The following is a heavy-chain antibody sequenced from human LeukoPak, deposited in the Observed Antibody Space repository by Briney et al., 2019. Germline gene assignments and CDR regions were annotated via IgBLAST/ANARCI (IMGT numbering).Heavy chain of an antibody. CDR2: VCYPGTT. CDR1: GGSVSRHC. CDR3: AREALKSPTVTTLNDAFDI. V-gene: IGHV4-59*02. J-gene: IGHJ3*02. D-gene: IGHD4-11*01. Sequence: SETLSLTCTVSGGSVSRHCWGWIRQTPEKGLEWIGYVCYPGTTSYRPSLNSRVAISLDTSKNQFSLKLSSVTAADTAVYYCAREALKSPTVTTLNDAFDIWGQGTMVTVSS.